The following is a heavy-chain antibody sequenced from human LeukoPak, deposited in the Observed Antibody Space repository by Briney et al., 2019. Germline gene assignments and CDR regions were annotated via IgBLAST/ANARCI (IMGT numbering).Heavy chain of an antibody. Sequence: GGSLRLSCAASGFTFSSYEMSWVRQAPGKGLEWVSYISSGGNNERYADSVKGRFTISRDNAKNSLYLQMYSLRAEDTAVYYCARGEQLNYFAYWGQGTLVTVSS. CDR3: ARGEQLNYFAY. CDR2: ISSGGNNE. J-gene: IGHJ4*02. V-gene: IGHV3-48*03. CDR1: GFTFSSYE. D-gene: IGHD1-26*01.